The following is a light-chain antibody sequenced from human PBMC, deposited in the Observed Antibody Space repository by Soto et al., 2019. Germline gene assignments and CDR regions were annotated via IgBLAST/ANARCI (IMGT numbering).Light chain of an antibody. CDR2: DVS. V-gene: IGLV2-14*01. CDR3: SSYTSSSTLSYV. CDR1: SRDVGGYNY. J-gene: IGLJ1*01. Sequence: QSVLTQPASVSGSPGQSITISCTGTSRDVGGYNYVSWYQQHPGKAPKLMIYDVSNRPSGVSNRFSGSKSGNTASLTISGLQAEDEADYYCSSYTSSSTLSYVFGTGTMVTVL.